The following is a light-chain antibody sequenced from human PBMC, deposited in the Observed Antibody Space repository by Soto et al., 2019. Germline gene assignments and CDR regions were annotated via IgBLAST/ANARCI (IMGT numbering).Light chain of an antibody. CDR3: SSYTINYTVV. CDR2: DVS. Sequence: QSALTQPASVSGSPGQSITISCTGTSSDVGGYNYVSWYQQHPGKAPQLMIYDVSNRPSGVSNRFSGSKSANTASLTISGLQAEDEADYYCSSYTINYTVVFGGGTKLTVL. J-gene: IGLJ2*01. CDR1: SSDVGGYNY. V-gene: IGLV2-14*01.